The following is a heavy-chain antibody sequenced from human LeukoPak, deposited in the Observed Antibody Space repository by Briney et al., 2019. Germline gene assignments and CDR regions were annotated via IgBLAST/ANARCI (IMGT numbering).Heavy chain of an antibody. J-gene: IGHJ4*02. CDR2: ISYDGSNK. CDR1: GFTFSRYG. CDR3: ARSLRYFDWLFDY. V-gene: IGHV3-30*03. D-gene: IGHD3-9*01. Sequence: GGSLRLSCAASGFTFSRYGMHWVRQAPGKGLEWVAVISYDGSNKYCVDSVKGRFSISRDNSKNTLYLQMNSLRAEDTAVYYCARSLRYFDWLFDYWGQGTLVTVSS.